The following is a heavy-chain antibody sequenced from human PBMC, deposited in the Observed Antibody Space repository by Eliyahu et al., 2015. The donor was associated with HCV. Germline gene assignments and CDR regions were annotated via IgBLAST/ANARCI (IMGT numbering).Heavy chain of an antibody. CDR3: ARVGCSGGSCPYYFDY. V-gene: IGHV1-69*06. J-gene: IGHJ4*02. D-gene: IGHD2-15*01. CDR2: IIPIFGTA. Sequence: EVKKPGSSVKVSCKASGGTFSSYAISWVRQAPGQGLEWMGGIIPIFGTANYAQKFQGRVTITADKSTSTAYMELSSLRSEDTAVYYCARVGCSGGSCPYYFDYWGQGTLVTVSS. CDR1: GGTFSSYA.